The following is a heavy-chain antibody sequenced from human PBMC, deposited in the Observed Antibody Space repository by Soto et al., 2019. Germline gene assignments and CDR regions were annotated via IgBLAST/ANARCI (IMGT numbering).Heavy chain of an antibody. Sequence: QLQLQESGPGLVKPSETLSLTCTVSGGSISSSSYYWGWIRQPPGKGLEWIGSIYYSGSTYYNPSLKSRVTISVDTSKNQFSLTLSSVTAAATAVYYCARHQSHSSNYVDPWGQGTLVTVSS. CDR3: ARHQSHSSNYVDP. J-gene: IGHJ5*02. CDR1: GGSISSSSYY. D-gene: IGHD6-13*01. V-gene: IGHV4-39*01. CDR2: IYYSGST.